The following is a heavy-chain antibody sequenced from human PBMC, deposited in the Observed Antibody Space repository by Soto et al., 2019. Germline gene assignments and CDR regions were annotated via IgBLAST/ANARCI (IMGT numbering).Heavy chain of an antibody. J-gene: IGHJ5*02. V-gene: IGHV4-31*03. CDR1: GGSISSYASF. D-gene: IGHD2-15*01. Sequence: SETLSLTCTVSGGSISSYASFWSWIRQLPGKGPEWIALISYSGTTSHNPSLQSRVTVSADTSKSQFSLNLTSVTAADTAVYYCARGGASSKWFAPWGQGIPVTVSS. CDR2: ISYSGTT. CDR3: ARGGASSKWFAP.